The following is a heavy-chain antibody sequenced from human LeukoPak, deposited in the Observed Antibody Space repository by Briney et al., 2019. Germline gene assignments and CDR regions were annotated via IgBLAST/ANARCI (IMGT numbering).Heavy chain of an antibody. V-gene: IGHV3-48*04. J-gene: IGHJ4*02. D-gene: IGHD3-22*01. CDR1: GFTFSSYS. Sequence: PGGSLRLSCAASGFTFSSYSMNWVRQAPGKGLEWVSYISSSSSTIYYADSVKGRFTISRDNAKNSLYLQMNSLRAEDTAVYYCVRDVGYYDKLGSERYFDYWGQGTLVTVSS. CDR2: ISSSSSTI. CDR3: VRDVGYYDKLGSERYFDY.